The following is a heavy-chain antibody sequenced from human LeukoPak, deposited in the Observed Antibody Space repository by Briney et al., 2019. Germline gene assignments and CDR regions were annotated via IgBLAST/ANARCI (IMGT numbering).Heavy chain of an antibody. CDR3: ARDTSYCSGGSCYSDFDY. D-gene: IGHD2-15*01. CDR1: GGTFSSYA. CDR2: IIPILGIA. Sequence: ASVKVSCKASGGTFSSYAISWVRQAPGQGLEWMGRIIPILGIANYAQKFQGRVTITADKSTSTAYMELSSLRSEDTAVYYCARDTSYCSGGSCYSDFDYWGLGTLVTVSS. V-gene: IGHV1-69*04. J-gene: IGHJ4*02.